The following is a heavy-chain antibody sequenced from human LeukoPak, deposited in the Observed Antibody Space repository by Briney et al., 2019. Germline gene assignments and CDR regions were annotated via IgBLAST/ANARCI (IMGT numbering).Heavy chain of an antibody. J-gene: IGHJ4*02. CDR2: ISSSGSTI. V-gene: IGHV3-48*03. CDR1: GFTFSSYE. D-gene: IGHD4-17*01. Sequence: QPGGSLRLSCAASGFTFSSYEMNWVRQAPGKGLEWVSYISSSGSTIYYADSVKGRFTISRDNAKNSLYLQMNSLRAEDTAVYYCARALRSTKGGDYWGQGTLVTVSS. CDR3: ARALRSTKGGDY.